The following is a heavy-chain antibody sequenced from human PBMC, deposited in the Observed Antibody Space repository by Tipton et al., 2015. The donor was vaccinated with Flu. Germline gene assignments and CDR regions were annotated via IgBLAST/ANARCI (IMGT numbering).Heavy chain of an antibody. D-gene: IGHD3-3*01. CDR3: AKDKVPITIFGVVIHDAFDI. Sequence: SLRLSCAASGFTFSSYSMNWVRQAPGKGLEWVSGISWNSGSIGYADSVKGRFTISRDNAKNSLYLQMNSLGAEDTALYYCAKDKVPITIFGVVIHDAFDIWGQGTMVTVSS. J-gene: IGHJ3*02. V-gene: IGHV3-9*01. CDR2: ISWNSGSI. CDR1: GFTFSSYS.